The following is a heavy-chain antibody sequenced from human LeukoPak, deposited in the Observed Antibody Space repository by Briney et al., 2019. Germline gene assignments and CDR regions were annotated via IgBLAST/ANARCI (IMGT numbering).Heavy chain of an antibody. V-gene: IGHV1-8*01. D-gene: IGHD3-10*01. CDR3: ARASSGENWFDP. Sequence: ASVKVSCKASGYTFTSYDINWVRQATGQGPEWMGWMNPNSGNTGYAQKFQGRVTMTRNTSISTAYMELSSLRSEDTAVYYCARASSGENWFDPWGQGTLVTVSS. CDR1: GYTFTSYD. CDR2: MNPNSGNT. J-gene: IGHJ5*02.